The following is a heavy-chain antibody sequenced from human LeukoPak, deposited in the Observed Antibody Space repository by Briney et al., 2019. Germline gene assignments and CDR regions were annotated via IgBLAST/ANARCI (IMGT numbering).Heavy chain of an antibody. J-gene: IGHJ4*02. CDR1: GFTFSSYA. CDR2: ISSSSSYI. Sequence: GGSLRLSCAASGFTFSSYAMSWVRQAPGKGLEWVSSISSSSSYIYYADSVKGRFTISRDNAKSSLYLQMNSLRAEDTAVYYCASGQTGGFLYDFWSGYPGPFDYWGQGTLVTVSS. V-gene: IGHV3-21*01. CDR3: ASGQTGGFLYDFWSGYPGPFDY. D-gene: IGHD3-3*01.